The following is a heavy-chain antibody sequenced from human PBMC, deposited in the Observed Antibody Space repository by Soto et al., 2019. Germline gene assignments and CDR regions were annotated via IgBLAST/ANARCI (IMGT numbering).Heavy chain of an antibody. J-gene: IGHJ4*01. V-gene: IGHV5-51*01. Sequence: GESLKISCQGSGYRFSSYWIGWVRQMPGKGMEWMGNIYPYDSDTRYSPSFQGQVTISADTSITTAYLQWSGLRASDTAMYFCARHLVGSTRGNFDYWGQGTLVTVSS. CDR1: GYRFSSYW. D-gene: IGHD2-2*01. CDR2: IYPYDSDT. CDR3: ARHLVGSTRGNFDY.